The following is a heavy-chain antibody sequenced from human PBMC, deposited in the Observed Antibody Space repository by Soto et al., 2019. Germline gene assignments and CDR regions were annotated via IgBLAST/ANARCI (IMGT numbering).Heavy chain of an antibody. D-gene: IGHD4-17*01. CDR3: ARQTTVTAHFDY. CDR2: NYYSGSN. V-gene: IGHV4-59*08. J-gene: IGHJ4*02. CDR1: GCSLSSYY. Sequence: QVQLQESGPGLVKPSETLSLTCTVSGCSLSSYYWSWIRQPPGQGLEWIGYNYYSGSNNYNPSLKSRVTISVDTSKNQVSLKLSSVTAADTAVYYCARQTTVTAHFDYWGQGTLVTVSS.